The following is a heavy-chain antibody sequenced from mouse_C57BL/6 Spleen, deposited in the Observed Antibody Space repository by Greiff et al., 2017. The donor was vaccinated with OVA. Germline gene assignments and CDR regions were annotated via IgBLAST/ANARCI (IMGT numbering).Heavy chain of an antibody. J-gene: IGHJ4*01. CDR3: ARVGFEEGYYYAMDY. CDR2: INPNYGTT. D-gene: IGHD3-1*01. Sequence: EVKLMESGPELVKPGASVKISCKASGYSFTDYNMNWVKQSNGKSLEWIGVINPNYGTTSYNQKFKGKATLTVDQSSSTAYMQLNSLTSEDSAVYYCARVGFEEGYYYAMDYWGQGTSVTVSS. V-gene: IGHV1-39*01. CDR1: GYSFTDYN.